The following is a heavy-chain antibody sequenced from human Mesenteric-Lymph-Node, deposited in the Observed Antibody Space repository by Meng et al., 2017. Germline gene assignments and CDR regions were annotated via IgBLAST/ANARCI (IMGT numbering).Heavy chain of an antibody. CDR2: ISSSGSTI. D-gene: IGHD2-15*01. Sequence: GESLKISCAASGFTFSSYEMNWVRQAPGKGLEWVSYISSSGSTIYYADSVKGRFTISRDNAKNSLYLQMNSLRAEDTAVYYCARDRGYCSGGSCYSNWFDPWGQGTLVTVSS. CDR3: ARDRGYCSGGSCYSNWFDP. CDR1: GFTFSSYE. J-gene: IGHJ5*02. V-gene: IGHV3-48*03.